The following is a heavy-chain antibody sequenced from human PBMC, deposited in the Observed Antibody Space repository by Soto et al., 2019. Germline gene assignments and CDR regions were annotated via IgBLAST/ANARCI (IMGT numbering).Heavy chain of an antibody. Sequence: GESLKISCKGSGYSFTSYWISWVRQMPGKGLEWMGRIDPSDSYTNYSPSFQGHVTISADKSISTAYLQWSSLKASDTAMYYCARAAAAGTVDYYYYYGMDVWGQGTTVTVSS. CDR1: GYSFTSYW. D-gene: IGHD6-13*01. CDR2: IDPSDSYT. J-gene: IGHJ6*02. CDR3: ARAAAAGTVDYYYYYGMDV. V-gene: IGHV5-10-1*01.